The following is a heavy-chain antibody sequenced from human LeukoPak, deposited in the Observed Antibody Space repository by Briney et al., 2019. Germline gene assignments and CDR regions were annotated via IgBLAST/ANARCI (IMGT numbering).Heavy chain of an antibody. D-gene: IGHD2/OR15-2a*01. J-gene: IGHJ6*03. Sequence: PSETLSLTCAVSGYSISSGHYWGWIRQPPGKGLEWIGSGYHTGATYYKPSLKSRVIISLDMSKNQISLKVTSVTAADTAVYHCVRHSIAGYYYYLDVWGKGTTVTVSS. V-gene: IGHV4-38-2*01. CDR1: GYSISSGHY. CDR3: VRHSIAGYYYYLDV. CDR2: GYHTGAT.